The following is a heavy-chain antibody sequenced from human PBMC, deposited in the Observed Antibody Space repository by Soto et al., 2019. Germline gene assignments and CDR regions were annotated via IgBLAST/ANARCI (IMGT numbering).Heavy chain of an antibody. J-gene: IGHJ6*02. CDR2: ISYDGSNK. D-gene: IGHD2-15*01. V-gene: IGHV3-30*18. CDR3: AKDTFGYCSGGSSYDYYYYGMDV. Sequence: GGSLRLSCAASGFTFSSYGMHWVRQAPGKGLEWVAVISYDGSNKYYADSVKGRFTISRDNSKNTLYLQMNSLRAEDTAVYYCAKDTFGYCSGGSSYDYYYYGMDVWGQGTTVTVSS. CDR1: GFTFSSYG.